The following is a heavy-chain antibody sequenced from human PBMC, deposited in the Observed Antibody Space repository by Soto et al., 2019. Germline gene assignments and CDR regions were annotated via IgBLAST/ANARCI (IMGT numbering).Heavy chain of an antibody. CDR1: GYTFTSYD. CDR3: ARDGLEPNYYYYYYMDV. Sequence: ASVKVSCKASGYTFTSYDINWVRQATGQGLEWMGWMNPNSGNTGYAQKFQGRVTMTRNTSISTAYMELSSLRSEDTAVYYCARDGLEPNYYYYYYMDVWGKGTTVTVSS. V-gene: IGHV1-8*01. D-gene: IGHD1-1*01. CDR2: MNPNSGNT. J-gene: IGHJ6*03.